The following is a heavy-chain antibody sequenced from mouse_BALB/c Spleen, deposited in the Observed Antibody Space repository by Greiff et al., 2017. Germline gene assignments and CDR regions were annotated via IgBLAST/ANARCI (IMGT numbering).Heavy chain of an antibody. J-gene: IGHJ3*01. CDR1: GFTFSSST. CDR2: ISNGGGST. CDR3: ARQEGTALATVAY. V-gene: IGHV5-12-2*01. D-gene: IGHD3-2*01. Sequence: EVQLVESGGGLVQPGGSLKLSCAASGFTFSSSTMSWVRQTPETRLEWVAYISNGGGSTYYPDTVTGRFTISRDNAKNTLYLQMSSLKSEDTAMYYCARQEGTALATVAYWGEGTLVTVAA.